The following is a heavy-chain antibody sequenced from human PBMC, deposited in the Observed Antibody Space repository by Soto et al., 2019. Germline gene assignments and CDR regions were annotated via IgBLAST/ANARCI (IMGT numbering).Heavy chain of an antibody. J-gene: IGHJ6*03. CDR3: ARHRGSGENYYYYMDV. D-gene: IGHD3-10*01. Sequence: SETLSLTCTVSGGSISSYYWSWIRQPPGKGLEWIGYIYYSGSTNYNPSLKSRVTISVDTSKNQFSLKLSSVTAADTAVYYCARHRGSGENYYYYMDVWGKGTTVTVSS. CDR2: IYYSGST. V-gene: IGHV4-59*08. CDR1: GGSISSYY.